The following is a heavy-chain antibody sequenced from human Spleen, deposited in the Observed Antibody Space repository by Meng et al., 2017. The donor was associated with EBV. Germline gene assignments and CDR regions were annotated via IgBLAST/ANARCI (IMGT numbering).Heavy chain of an antibody. V-gene: IGHV4-30-2*01. CDR1: GGSMTSESFS. CDR3: AQRERWGLDP. Sequence: LQLTGSGSGLVKPSHPLSLTCAFSGGSMTSESFSWTWIRQPPGKGLEWFGYIYHSGSAYYNPSLNSRVTMSVDKSKNQFSLNLRSVTAADTAVYYCAQRERWGLDPWGQGTLVTVSS. D-gene: IGHD3-16*01. CDR2: IYHSGSA. J-gene: IGHJ5*02.